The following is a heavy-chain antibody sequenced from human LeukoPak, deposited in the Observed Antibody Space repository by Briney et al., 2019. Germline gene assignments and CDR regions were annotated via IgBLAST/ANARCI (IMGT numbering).Heavy chain of an antibody. V-gene: IGHV4-59*01. J-gene: IGHJ5*02. CDR1: GGSISSYY. CDR2: IYYSGST. D-gene: IGHD3-10*01. Sequence: SETLSLTCTVSGGSISSYYWSWIRQPPGKGLEWIGYIYYSGSTNYNPSLKSRVTISVDTSKNQFSLRLSSVTAADTAVYYCARDRGSRWFDPWGQGTLVTVSS. CDR3: ARDRGSRWFDP.